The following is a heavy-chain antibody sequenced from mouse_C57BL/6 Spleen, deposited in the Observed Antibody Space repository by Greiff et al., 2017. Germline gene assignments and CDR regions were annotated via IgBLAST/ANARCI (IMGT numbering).Heavy chain of an antibody. D-gene: IGHD1-1*01. J-gene: IGHJ4*01. CDR3: ALITTVVDAMDY. CDR1: GFSLSTSNMG. Sequence: VKLQESGPGILQPSQTLSLTCSFSGFSLSTSNMGIGWIRQPSGKGLEWLAHIWWNDDKYYNPSLKSRLTISKDTSNNQVFLKITSVDTADTATYYCALITTVVDAMDYWGQGTSVTVSS. CDR2: IWWNDDK. V-gene: IGHV8-5*01.